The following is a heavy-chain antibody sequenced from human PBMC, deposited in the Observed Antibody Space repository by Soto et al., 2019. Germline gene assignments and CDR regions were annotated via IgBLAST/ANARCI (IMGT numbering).Heavy chain of an antibody. Sequence: GGSLRLSCGASGFRLSRYCMSWVRQAPGKGLEWVACINPDGREKYYVDSVKGRFTISKDNVNNTLYLQLNSLRPEDTAMYYCARGWMVGGGSPLFDYWGQGTQVTVSS. CDR3: ARGWMVGGGSPLFDY. CDR1: GFRLSRYC. V-gene: IGHV3-7*01. CDR2: INPDGREK. J-gene: IGHJ4*02. D-gene: IGHD3-10*02.